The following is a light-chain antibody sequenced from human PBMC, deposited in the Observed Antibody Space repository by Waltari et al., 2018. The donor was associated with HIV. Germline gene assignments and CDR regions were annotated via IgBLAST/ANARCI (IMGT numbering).Light chain of an antibody. CDR2: ATS. J-gene: IGKJ2*01. CDR1: ENIRDY. V-gene: IGKV1-39*01. CDR3: QQSYVTLYT. Sequence: DIQMTQSPASLSASVGDRVTITCRARENIRDYLKWYQQKPGKAPNLLIYATSTLQSGGPSMFSGSGFGTDFALTINSLQPQDFATYYCQQSYVTLYTFGQGTKVEIK.